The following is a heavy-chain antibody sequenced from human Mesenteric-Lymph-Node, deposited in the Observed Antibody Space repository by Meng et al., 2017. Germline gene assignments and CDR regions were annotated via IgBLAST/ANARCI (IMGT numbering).Heavy chain of an antibody. Sequence: VQLVDSGGGVVQPGRSLRLSCAASGFTFGTYGMHWVRQAPGKGLEWVAVIWYDGTDKFYGDSVKGRFTISRDNSKNTLFLQMNSLTVDDTAVYYCARADDNWIIIEYWGQGTLVTVSS. CDR1: GFTFGTYG. V-gene: IGHV3-33*01. D-gene: IGHD1-20*01. CDR3: ARADDNWIIIEY. CDR2: IWYDGTDK. J-gene: IGHJ4*02.